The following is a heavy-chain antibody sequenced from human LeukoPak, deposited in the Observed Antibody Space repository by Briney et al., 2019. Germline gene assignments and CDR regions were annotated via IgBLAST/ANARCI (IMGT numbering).Heavy chain of an antibody. CDR3: ARASDYYDSSGYYQGSYYFDY. J-gene: IGHJ4*02. CDR1: GFTFSSYA. V-gene: IGHV3-30-3*01. D-gene: IGHD3-22*01. Sequence: PGRSLRLSCAASGFTFSSYAMRWVRQAPGKGLEWVAVISYDGSNKYYADSVKGRFTISRDNSKNTLYLQMNSLRAEDTAVYYCARASDYYDSSGYYQGSYYFDYWGQGTLVTVSS. CDR2: ISYDGSNK.